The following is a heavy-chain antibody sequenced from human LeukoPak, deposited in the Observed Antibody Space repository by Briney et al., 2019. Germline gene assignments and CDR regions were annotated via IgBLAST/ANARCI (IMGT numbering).Heavy chain of an antibody. CDR1: GGTFSSYA. CDR3: ARDRGNWNYASPFDY. V-gene: IGHV1-69*01. Sequence: SVKVSCKASGGTFSSYAISWVRQAPGQGLEWMGGIIPIFGTANYAQKFQGRVTITADESTSTADMELSSLRSEDTAVYYCARDRGNWNYASPFDYGGQGTLVTVSS. CDR2: IIPIFGTA. D-gene: IGHD1-7*01. J-gene: IGHJ4*02.